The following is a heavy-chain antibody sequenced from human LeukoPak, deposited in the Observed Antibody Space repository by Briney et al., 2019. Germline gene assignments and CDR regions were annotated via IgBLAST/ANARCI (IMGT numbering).Heavy chain of an antibody. J-gene: IGHJ5*02. D-gene: IGHD6-19*01. CDR2: INPNSGGT. CDR3: ARDKPPYSSGWYREDWFDP. Sequence: MGWINPNSGGTNYAQKFQGRVTMTRDTSISTAYMELSRLRSDDTAVYYCARDKPPYSSGWYREDWFDPWGQGTLVTVSS. V-gene: IGHV1-2*02.